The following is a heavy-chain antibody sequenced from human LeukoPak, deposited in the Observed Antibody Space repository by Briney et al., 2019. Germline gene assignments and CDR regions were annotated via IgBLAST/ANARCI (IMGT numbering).Heavy chain of an antibody. V-gene: IGHV3-30*03. CDR2: ISYDGSNK. CDR1: GFTFSSYG. J-gene: IGHJ4*02. D-gene: IGHD6-19*01. Sequence: GRSLRLSCAASGFTFSSYGMHWVRQAPGKGLEWVAVISYDGSNKYYADSVKGRFTISRDNSKNTLYLQMNSLRAEDTAVYYCATGPIAVAGFFDYWGQGTLVTVSS. CDR3: ATGPIAVAGFFDY.